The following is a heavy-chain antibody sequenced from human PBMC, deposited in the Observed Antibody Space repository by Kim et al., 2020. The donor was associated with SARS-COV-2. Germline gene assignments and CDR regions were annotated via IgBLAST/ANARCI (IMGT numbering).Heavy chain of an antibody. V-gene: IGHV3-9*01. D-gene: IGHD1-20*01. CDR3: TRDRSIRARTNSFDY. J-gene: IGHJ4*02. Sequence: DSVRGRFSISRDNAKKSLYLQMNNLRGDDTAFYYCTRDRSIRARTNSFDYWGQGTLVTVSS.